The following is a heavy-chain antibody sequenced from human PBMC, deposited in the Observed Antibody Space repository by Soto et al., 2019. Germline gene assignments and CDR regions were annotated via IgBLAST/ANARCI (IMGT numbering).Heavy chain of an antibody. CDR1: GESVTSGNYY. CDR3: ARIPVDTCMIYSFDL. V-gene: IGHV4-61*01. J-gene: IGHJ5*01. Sequence: LQLLSLTWTVSGESVTSGNYYWSWIRQTPGKGLEWIGYIYYSGNTNYSPSLKSRVTMSLDRSNNQFSLNLSSVTAADTAVYYCARIPVDTCMIYSFDLWGQAILVSVS. D-gene: IGHD5-18*01. CDR2: IYYSGNT.